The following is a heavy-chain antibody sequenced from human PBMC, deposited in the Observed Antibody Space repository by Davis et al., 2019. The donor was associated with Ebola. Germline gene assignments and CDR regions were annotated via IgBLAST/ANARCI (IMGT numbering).Heavy chain of an antibody. D-gene: IGHD5-24*01. Sequence: GESLKISCAASGFPFSQSWLNLVRQAPGKGLEWVGRTKSKNDGETTDYAAPVRGRFTMSRDDSKNTLFLQMDSLKTEDTGIYFCVTMAAFWGQGTLVTVSS. J-gene: IGHJ4*02. CDR1: GFPFSQSW. V-gene: IGHV3-15*07. CDR2: TKSKNDGETT. CDR3: VTMAAF.